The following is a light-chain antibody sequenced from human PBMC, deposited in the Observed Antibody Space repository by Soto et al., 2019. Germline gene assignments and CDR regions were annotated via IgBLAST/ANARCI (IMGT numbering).Light chain of an antibody. CDR1: SRDVGGYNY. CDR3: SSWAGGKNLV. CDR2: DVT. V-gene: IGLV2-8*01. J-gene: IGLJ2*01. Sequence: QYALTQPPSAPGSPGQSVTISCTGTSRDVGGYNYVSWYQQHPGKAPKLIIYDVTKRPSGVPDRFSGSKSGRRASLTVGGLQTYDEADYFCSSWAGGKNLVFGGGTKLTV.